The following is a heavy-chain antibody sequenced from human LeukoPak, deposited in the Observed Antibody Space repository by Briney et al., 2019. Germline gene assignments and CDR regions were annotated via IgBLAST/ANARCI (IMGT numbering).Heavy chain of an antibody. CDR3: ARIRNVDTAKEWDY. D-gene: IGHD5-18*01. CDR2: IDWDDDK. V-gene: IGHV2-70*11. Sequence: SGPTLVNPTQTLTLTCTFSGFSLSARGVGVGWIRQPPGKALEWLARIDWDDDKYYSTSLKTRLTISKDTSKNQVVLTMTNMDPVDTATYYCARIRNVDTAKEWDYWGQGTLVTVSS. J-gene: IGHJ4*02. CDR1: GFSLSARGVG.